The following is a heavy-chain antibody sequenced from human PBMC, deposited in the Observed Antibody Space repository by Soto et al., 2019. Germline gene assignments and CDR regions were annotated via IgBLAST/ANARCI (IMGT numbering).Heavy chain of an antibody. Sequence: SETLSLTCSVSGASISSTSYYWGWIRQPPGKGLQWIASIHYTGNIDYSPSLKVRVSMSVDTSKNQFSLRLNFVTAADTAVYYCARHSHMLTNWFDPWGQGTPVTVSS. J-gene: IGHJ5*02. CDR2: IHYTGNI. CDR3: ARHSHMLTNWFDP. CDR1: GASISSTSYY. V-gene: IGHV4-39*01. D-gene: IGHD3-10*02.